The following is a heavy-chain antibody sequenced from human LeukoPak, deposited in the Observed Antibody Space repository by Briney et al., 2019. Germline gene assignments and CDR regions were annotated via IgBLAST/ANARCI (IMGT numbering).Heavy chain of an antibody. V-gene: IGHV1-46*01. CDR1: GYTFTSYY. CDR2: INPSGGST. D-gene: IGHD2-2*01. J-gene: IGHJ5*02. CDR3: ARGVKYQLLLGANWFDP. Sequence: ASVKVSCKASGYTFTSYYMHWVRPAPGQGLEWMGIINPSGGSTSYAQKFQGRVTMTMDTSTSTVYMELSSMRSENTDVYYCARGVKYQLLLGANWFDPWGQGTLVTVSS.